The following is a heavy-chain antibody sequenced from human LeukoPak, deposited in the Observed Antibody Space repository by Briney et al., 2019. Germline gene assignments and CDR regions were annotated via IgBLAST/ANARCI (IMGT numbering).Heavy chain of an antibody. CDR2: IRYDGSNK. Sequence: GGSLRLSGAASGFTFSTYGMLWVRQASGQGPEWVALIRYDGSNKYYADSVKGRFTISRDNSKNTLYLQMNSLRAEDTAVYYCARYHYGSLYFDYWGQGTLVTVSS. CDR1: GFTFSTYG. D-gene: IGHD4-17*01. CDR3: ARYHYGSLYFDY. V-gene: IGHV3-30*02. J-gene: IGHJ4*02.